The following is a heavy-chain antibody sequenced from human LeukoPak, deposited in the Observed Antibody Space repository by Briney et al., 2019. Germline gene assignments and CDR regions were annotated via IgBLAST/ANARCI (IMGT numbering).Heavy chain of an antibody. J-gene: IGHJ4*02. CDR3: ARDLPYSSLDY. D-gene: IGHD3-22*01. CDR2: IWYDGSNK. Sequence: GGSLRLSCAASGFTFSSYGMHWVRQAPGKGLEWVAVIWYDGSNKYYADSVKGRFTISRDNSKNTLYLQMNSLRAEDTAVYYCARDLPYSSLDYWGQGTLVTGSS. CDR1: GFTFSSYG. V-gene: IGHV3-33*01.